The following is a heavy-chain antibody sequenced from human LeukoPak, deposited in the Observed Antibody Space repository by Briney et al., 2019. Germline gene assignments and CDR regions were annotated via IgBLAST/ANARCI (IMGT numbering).Heavy chain of an antibody. CDR1: GFTFSRYW. J-gene: IGHJ4*02. Sequence: GGSLRLCCAASGFTFSRYWMSWLRQAPGKGLEWVANIKQDGSEKYYVDSVKGRFTISRDNAKNSLYLQMDRLRAEDTAVYYCAREGGLENYWGQGTLVTVSS. D-gene: IGHD3/OR15-3a*01. CDR3: AREGGLENY. V-gene: IGHV3-7*01. CDR2: IKQDGSEK.